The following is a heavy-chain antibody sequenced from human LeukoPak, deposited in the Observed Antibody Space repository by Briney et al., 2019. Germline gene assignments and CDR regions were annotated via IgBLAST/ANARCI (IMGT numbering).Heavy chain of an antibody. V-gene: IGHV4-39*07. CDR1: GGSISSSSYY. CDR2: IYYSGST. Sequence: PSETLSLTCTVSGGSISSSSYYWGWIRQPPGKGLEWIGSIYYSGSTYYNPSLKSRVTISVDTSKNQFSLKLSSVTAADTAVYYCKMVRVYYYYYMDVWGKGTTVTVSS. J-gene: IGHJ6*03. CDR3: KMVRVYYYYYMDV. D-gene: IGHD3-10*01.